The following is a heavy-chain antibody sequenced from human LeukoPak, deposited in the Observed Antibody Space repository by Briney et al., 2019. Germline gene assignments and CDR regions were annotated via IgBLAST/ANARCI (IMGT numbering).Heavy chain of an antibody. CDR3: ANIAVAGQDYYGMDV. CDR1: GFTVSSIY. Sequence: GSLRLSCAASGFTVSSIYMNWVPQAPGKGLEWVSFFYSGGSTYYADSVKGRFTISRDNSKNTLYLQMNSLRAEDTAVYYCANIAVAGQDYYGMDVWGQGTTVTVSS. J-gene: IGHJ6*02. V-gene: IGHV3-53*05. CDR2: FYSGGST. D-gene: IGHD6-19*01.